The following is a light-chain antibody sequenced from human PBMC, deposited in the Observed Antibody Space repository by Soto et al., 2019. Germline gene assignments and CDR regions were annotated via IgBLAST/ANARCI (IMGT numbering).Light chain of an antibody. Sequence: QSALTQPAAVSGSPGQSITISCTGTSSDVGTYNLVSWYQQYPGKAPKLMIYATSKRPSGVSNRFSGSKSGDTASLTISGLQAEDEAHYYCSSYTSDNRDYVFGTGTKLTVL. J-gene: IGLJ1*01. CDR1: SSDVGTYNL. CDR2: ATS. CDR3: SSYTSDNRDYV. V-gene: IGLV2-14*02.